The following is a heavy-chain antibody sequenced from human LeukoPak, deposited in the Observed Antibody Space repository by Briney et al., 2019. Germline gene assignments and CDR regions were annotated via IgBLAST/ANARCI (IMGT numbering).Heavy chain of an antibody. CDR1: GASISSYY. CDR2: IYYTGST. D-gene: IGHD6-19*01. CDR3: ARVKAVPDTPIWFDP. Sequence: PSETLSLTCTVSGASISSYYWSWIRQPPGKGLEWSGYIYYTGSTNYNPSLKSRATISVDTSKNQFSLKLTSVTAADTAMYYCARVKAVPDTPIWFDPWGQGTLVTVPS. J-gene: IGHJ5*02. V-gene: IGHV4-59*01.